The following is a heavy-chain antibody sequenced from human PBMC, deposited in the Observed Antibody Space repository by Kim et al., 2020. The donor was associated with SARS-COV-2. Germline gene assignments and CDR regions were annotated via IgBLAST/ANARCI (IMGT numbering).Heavy chain of an antibody. CDR2: ISSNGGST. Sequence: GGSLRLSCSASGFTFSSYAMHWVRQAPVKGLEYVSAISSNGGSTYYADSVKGRFTISRDNSKNTLYLQMSSLRAEDTAVYYCVKLAGVPAVMWGCDALDIWGQRTIVTVSS. CDR1: GFTFSSYA. J-gene: IGHJ3*02. CDR3: VKLAGVPAVMWGCDALDI. D-gene: IGHD2-2*01. V-gene: IGHV3-64D*09.